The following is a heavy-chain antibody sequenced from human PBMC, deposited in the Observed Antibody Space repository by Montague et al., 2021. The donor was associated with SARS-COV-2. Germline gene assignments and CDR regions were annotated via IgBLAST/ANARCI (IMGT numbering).Heavy chain of an antibody. CDR3: AREWGGTYSDDAFDI. J-gene: IGHJ3*02. D-gene: IGHD1-26*01. Sequence: TLSLTCSVSGGSIRSGGYSWSWIRQPPGKGLEWIGYFYHSGSIYYNPSPKSRVTISVDRSKNHFSPKLTSVTAADTAVYYCAREWGGTYSDDAFDIWGQGTMVTVSS. CDR2: FYHSGSI. CDR1: GGSIRSGGYS. V-gene: IGHV4-30-2*01.